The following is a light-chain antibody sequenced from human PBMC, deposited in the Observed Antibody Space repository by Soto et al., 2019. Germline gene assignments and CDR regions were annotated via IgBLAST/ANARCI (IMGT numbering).Light chain of an antibody. CDR3: AAWDDSLSVVV. CDR1: SSNIGSNY. V-gene: IGLV1-47*01. J-gene: IGLJ2*01. Sequence: QPVLTQPPSASGTPGQRVTISCSGSSSNIGSNYVYWYQQLPGTAPKLLIYRNNQRPSGVPDRFSGSKSGTSASLAISGLRSEDEADYYCAAWDDSLSVVVFGGGTQLTVL. CDR2: RNN.